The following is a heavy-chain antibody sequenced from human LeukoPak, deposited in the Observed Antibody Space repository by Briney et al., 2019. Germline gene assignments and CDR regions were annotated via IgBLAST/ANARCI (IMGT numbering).Heavy chain of an antibody. J-gene: IGHJ3*02. CDR1: GYTPTELS. V-gene: IGHV1-24*01. CDR2: LHPEDGEA. Sequence: ASVKVSCKVSGYTPTELSMHWVRQAPGKGLEWMGGLHPEDGEANYAQTLKGRVTMTEDTSTDTAYMELSSLRSEDTAVYYCAARNFGDYGAFDIWGQGTMVTVSS. D-gene: IGHD4-17*01. CDR3: AARNFGDYGAFDI.